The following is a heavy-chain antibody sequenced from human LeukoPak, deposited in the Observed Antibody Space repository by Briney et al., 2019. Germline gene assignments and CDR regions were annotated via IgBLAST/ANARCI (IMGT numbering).Heavy chain of an antibody. Sequence: GGSLRLSCAASGFTVSSNYMSWVRQAPGKGLEWVSSISSSSYIYYADSVKGRFTISRDNAKNSLYLQMNSLRAEDTAVYYCARNYDYGDLWGQGTLVTVSS. CDR3: ARNYDYGDL. CDR2: ISSSSYI. V-gene: IGHV3-69-1*01. J-gene: IGHJ4*02. CDR1: GFTVSSNY. D-gene: IGHD4-17*01.